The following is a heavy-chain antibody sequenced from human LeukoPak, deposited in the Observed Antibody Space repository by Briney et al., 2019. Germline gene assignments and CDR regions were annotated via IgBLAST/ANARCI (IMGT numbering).Heavy chain of an antibody. CDR1: GGPITSGGYY. J-gene: IGHJ4*02. CDR3: ARVYYDSTSYFDY. V-gene: IGHV4-31*01. Sequence: SETLSLTCTVSGGPITSGGYYWSWIRKHPGKGLEWIGYIYYSGSTYYNPSLKSQVTISVDTSKNQFSLRLNSVTAADTAIYYCARVYYDSTSYFDYWGQGTLVTVSS. D-gene: IGHD3-22*01. CDR2: IYYSGST.